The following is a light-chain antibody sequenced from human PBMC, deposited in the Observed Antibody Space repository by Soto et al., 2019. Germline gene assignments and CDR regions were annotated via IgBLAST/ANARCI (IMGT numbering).Light chain of an antibody. V-gene: IGLV2-14*01. J-gene: IGLJ1*01. CDR2: EVS. Sequence: QSVLTQPASVSGSPGQSITLSCTGTSSDVGGYGYVSWYQQHPGKAPKLMIYEVSNRPSGVSNRFSGSKSGNTASLTISGLQAGDEADYYCSSYTSGSTYVFGTGTKLTVL. CDR3: SSYTSGSTYV. CDR1: SSDVGGYGY.